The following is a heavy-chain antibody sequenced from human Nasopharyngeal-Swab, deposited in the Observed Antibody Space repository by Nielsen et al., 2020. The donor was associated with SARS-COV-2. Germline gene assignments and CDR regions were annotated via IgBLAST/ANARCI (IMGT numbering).Heavy chain of an antibody. D-gene: IGHD7-27*01. CDR2: VSHGGGT. CDR3: ARGGAGFVPSPVLGLGPYYSYYYMDV. V-gene: IGHV4-34*01. J-gene: IGHJ6*03. CDR1: GCTFSSYQ. Sequence: SESLSLTCAAYGCTFSSYQLSWVRQAPGKGLEWVGAVSHGGGTNYQPSLKSRLTISVAKSKNQFSLQLSTVTAADTAVYYCARGGAGFVPSPVLGLGPYYSYYYMDVWGKGTTVTVSS.